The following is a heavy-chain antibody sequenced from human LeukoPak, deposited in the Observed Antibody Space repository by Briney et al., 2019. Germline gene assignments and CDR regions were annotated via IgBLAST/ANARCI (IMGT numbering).Heavy chain of an antibody. CDR3: ARDRSLDIVVVPDYYYGMDV. V-gene: IGHV4-59*01. CDR1: GGSISSYY. D-gene: IGHD2-2*03. CDR2: IYYSGST. J-gene: IGHJ6*04. Sequence: SETLSLTCTVSGGSISSYYWSWIRQPPGKGLEWIEYIYYSGSTNYNPSLKSRVTISVDTSKNQFSLKLSSVTAADTAVYYCARDRSLDIVVVPDYYYGMDVWGKGTTVTVSS.